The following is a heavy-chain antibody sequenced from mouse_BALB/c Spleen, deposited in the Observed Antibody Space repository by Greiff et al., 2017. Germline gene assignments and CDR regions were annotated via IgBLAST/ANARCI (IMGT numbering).Heavy chain of an antibody. CDR2: ISYSGST. J-gene: IGHJ1*01. D-gene: IGHD1-1*01. CDR3: ARWDYGSSYWYFDV. Sequence: EVKLVESGPGLVKPSQSLSLTCTVTGYSITSDYAWNWIRQFPGNKLEWMGYISYSGSTSYNPSLKSRISITRDTSKNQFFLQLNSVTTEDTATYYCARWDYGSSYWYFDVWGAGTTVTVSS. V-gene: IGHV3-2*02. CDR1: GYSITSDYA.